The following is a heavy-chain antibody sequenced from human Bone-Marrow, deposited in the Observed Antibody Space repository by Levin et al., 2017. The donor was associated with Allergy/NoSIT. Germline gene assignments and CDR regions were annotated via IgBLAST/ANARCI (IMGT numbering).Heavy chain of an antibody. J-gene: IGHJ3*01. CDR2: IYPGDSDT. CDR3: ARTMTSAGDDGVDC. Sequence: KVSCQGSGYSFTNYWIGWVRQMPGKGLEWMGIIYPGDSDTRYSPSFQGQVTISADKSITTAYLQWSSLRASDTAMYYCARTMTSAGDDGVDCWGQGTMVTVSS. CDR1: GYSFTNYW. D-gene: IGHD6-13*01. V-gene: IGHV5-51*01.